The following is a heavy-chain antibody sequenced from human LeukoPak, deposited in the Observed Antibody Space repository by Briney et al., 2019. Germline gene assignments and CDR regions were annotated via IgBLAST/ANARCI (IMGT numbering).Heavy chain of an antibody. CDR3: AKDFYCSGTSCYTPEYFQH. Sequence: GGSLRLSXAASGFTFSSYGMHWVRQAPGKGLEWVAFVRYDGTNKYYADSVKGRFTISRDNSKNTLYLQMNSLRAEDTAVYYCAKDFYCSGTSCYTPEYFQHWGQGTLVTVSS. V-gene: IGHV3-30*02. J-gene: IGHJ1*01. D-gene: IGHD2-2*02. CDR1: GFTFSSYG. CDR2: VRYDGTNK.